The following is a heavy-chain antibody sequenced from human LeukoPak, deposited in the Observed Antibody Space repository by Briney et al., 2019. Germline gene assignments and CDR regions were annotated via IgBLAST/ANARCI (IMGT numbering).Heavy chain of an antibody. CDR1: GYTFTSYD. Sequence: GASVKVSRKASGYTFTSYDINWVRQATGQGLEWMGWMNPDSGNTGYAQKFQGRVTMTRNTSISTAYMELSSLRSEDTAVYYCASSSYSSSWPSYYYGMDVWGQGTTVTVSS. D-gene: IGHD6-13*01. J-gene: IGHJ6*02. CDR2: MNPDSGNT. V-gene: IGHV1-8*01. CDR3: ASSSYSSSWPSYYYGMDV.